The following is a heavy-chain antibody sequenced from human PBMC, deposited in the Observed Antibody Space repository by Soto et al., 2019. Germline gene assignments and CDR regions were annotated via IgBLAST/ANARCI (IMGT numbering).Heavy chain of an antibody. J-gene: IGHJ4*02. CDR1: GFTFSSYG. V-gene: IGHV3-30*18. CDR2: ISYDGSNK. Sequence: PGGSLRLSCAASGFTFSSYGMHWVRQAPGKGLEWVAVISYDGSNKYYADSVKGRFTISRDNSKNTLYLQMNSLRADDTAVYYCAKIGVAGVSFDYWGQGTLVTVSS. CDR3: AKIGVAGVSFDY. D-gene: IGHD6-19*01.